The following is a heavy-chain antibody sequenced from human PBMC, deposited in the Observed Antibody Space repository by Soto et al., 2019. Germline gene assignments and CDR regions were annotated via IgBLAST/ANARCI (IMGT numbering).Heavy chain of an antibody. Sequence: PLETLSLTSSVSGGSLISSGYYWSWIRQPPGKGLEWIGNIYYSGSTYYNPSLESRVTISVDTSKNQFSLKLMSVTAADTAVYYCVRDSITMVRGGITHYFGYWGQGTLVTVSS. J-gene: IGHJ4*02. CDR2: IYYSGST. D-gene: IGHD3-10*01. CDR3: VRDSITMVRGGITHYFGY. V-gene: IGHV4-31*03. CDR1: GGSLISSGYY.